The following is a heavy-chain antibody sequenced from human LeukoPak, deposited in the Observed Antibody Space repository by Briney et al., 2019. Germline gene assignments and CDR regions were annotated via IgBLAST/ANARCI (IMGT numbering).Heavy chain of an antibody. CDR3: ARDLGYSSSSFIDY. Sequence: GGSLRLSCVASGFTFSSYSMNWVRQAPGKGLEWVSYISSSSSTIYYADSVKGRFAISRDNAKNSLYLQMNSLRAEDTAVYYCARDLGYSSSSFIDYWGQGTLVTVSS. CDR2: ISSSSSTI. J-gene: IGHJ4*02. D-gene: IGHD6-6*01. V-gene: IGHV3-48*01. CDR1: GFTFSSYS.